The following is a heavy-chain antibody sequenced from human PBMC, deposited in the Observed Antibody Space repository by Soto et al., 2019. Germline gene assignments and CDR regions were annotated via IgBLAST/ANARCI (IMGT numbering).Heavy chain of an antibody. D-gene: IGHD2-2*03. J-gene: IGHJ5*02. Sequence: SVKVSCKASGGTFSSYAISWVRQAPGQGLEWMGGIIPIFGTANYAQKFQGRGTITADESTSTAYMELSSLRSEDTAVYYCARGRKATVDINWFDPWGQGTLVTVSS. V-gene: IGHV1-69*13. CDR3: ARGRKATVDINWFDP. CDR1: GGTFSSYA. CDR2: IIPIFGTA.